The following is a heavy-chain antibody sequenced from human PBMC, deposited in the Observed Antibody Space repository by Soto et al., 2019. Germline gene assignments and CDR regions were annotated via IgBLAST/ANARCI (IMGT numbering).Heavy chain of an antibody. CDR2: LYYSGST. CDR1: GGSIISDDYY. CDR3: ARSVLERRELDY. Sequence: QVQLQESGPGLVKPLQTLSLTCTVSGGSIISDDYYWSWIRQHPGKGLEWIGYLYYSGSTYYNPSLQSRVTLSVDTSKHQFSLRLSSVPAADTAVYYCARSVLERRELDYWGQGTLVTVSS. D-gene: IGHD1-1*01. V-gene: IGHV4-31*03. J-gene: IGHJ4*02.